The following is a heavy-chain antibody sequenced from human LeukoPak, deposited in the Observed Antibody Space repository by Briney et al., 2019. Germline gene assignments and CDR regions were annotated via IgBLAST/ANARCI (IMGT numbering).Heavy chain of an antibody. J-gene: IGHJ4*02. V-gene: IGHV1-2*02. CDR1: GYTFTDYY. Sequence: ASVKVSCKASGYTFTDYYLHWVRQAPGQGLEWMGWINPSTGATDYAQNFQGRVAMTRDTSISTAYMDLSRLRSDDTAVYYCARAAFYYDSSGHSPDFDYWGQGTLVTVSS. D-gene: IGHD3-22*01. CDR3: ARAAFYYDSSGHSPDFDY. CDR2: INPSTGAT.